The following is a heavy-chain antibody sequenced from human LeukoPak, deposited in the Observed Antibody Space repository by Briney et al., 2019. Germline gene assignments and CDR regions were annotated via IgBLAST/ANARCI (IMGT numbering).Heavy chain of an antibody. V-gene: IGHV3-11*04. CDR1: GFTFSDYY. CDR2: ISSSGSTI. CDR3: ARVEIAVAPDY. Sequence: PGGSLRLSCAASGFTFSDYYMSWIRQARGKWLEWVSYISSSGSTIYYADSVKGRFTISRDNAKNSLYLQMNSLRAEDTAVYYCARVEIAVAPDYWGQGTLVTVSS. D-gene: IGHD6-19*01. J-gene: IGHJ4*02.